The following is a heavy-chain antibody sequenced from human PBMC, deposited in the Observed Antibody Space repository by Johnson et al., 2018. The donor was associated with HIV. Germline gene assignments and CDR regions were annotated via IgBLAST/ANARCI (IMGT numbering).Heavy chain of an antibody. CDR3: ASGLKGAFDI. V-gene: IGHV3-30*04. Sequence: VQLVESGGGVVQPGRSLRLSCAASGFTFSSYAMHWVRQAPGKGLEWVAVISYHGSDTYYADSVQGRFTIFRENSRNMVDLEMNSLRTEDTAVYYCASGLKGAFDIWGQGTRVTVSA. CDR2: ISYHGSDT. D-gene: IGHD3/OR15-3a*01. J-gene: IGHJ3*02. CDR1: GFTFSSYA.